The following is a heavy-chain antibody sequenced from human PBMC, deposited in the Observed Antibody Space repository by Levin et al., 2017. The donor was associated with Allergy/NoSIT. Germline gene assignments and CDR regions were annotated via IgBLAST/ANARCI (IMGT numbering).Heavy chain of an antibody. CDR1: GYTFTTYA. V-gene: IGHV7-4-1*02. CDR3: ARVVGRCSSTSCYLAY. D-gene: IGHD2-2*01. J-gene: IGHJ4*02. Sequence: AGESLKISCKASGYTFTTYAMTWVRQAPGQGLEWMGCISTNTGNPTYAQAFRGRIVFSMDTSVSTAYLQISSLKAEDTAVYYCARVVGRCSSTSCYLAYWGPGTLVTVSS. CDR2: ISTNTGNP.